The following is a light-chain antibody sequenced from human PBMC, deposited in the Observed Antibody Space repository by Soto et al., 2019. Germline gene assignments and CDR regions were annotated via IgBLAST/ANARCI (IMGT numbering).Light chain of an antibody. V-gene: IGKV3-20*01. J-gene: IGKJ2*01. CDR2: EAS. CDR1: QTVRGNY. CDR3: QQYVNSPFT. Sequence: FVLTQSPGTLSLSPGERATLSCRASQTVRGNYIAWYQQRPGQAPRVLIFEASRSATGTPDRFSGSGSGTDFTLTISRLEPEDFAVYYCQQYVNSPFTFGQGTNLEI.